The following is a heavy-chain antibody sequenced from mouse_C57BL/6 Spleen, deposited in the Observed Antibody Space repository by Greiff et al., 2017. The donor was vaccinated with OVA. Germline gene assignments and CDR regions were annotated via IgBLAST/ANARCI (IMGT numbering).Heavy chain of an antibody. V-gene: IGHV2-5*01. CDR2: IWRGGST. D-gene: IGHD1-1*01. J-gene: IGHJ1*03. Sequence: VNVVESGPGLVQPSQSLSITCTVSGFSLTSYGVHWVRQSPGKGLEWLGVIWRGGSTDYNAAFMSRLSITKDNSKSQVFFKMNSLQADDTAIYYCAKEATTVSHWYFDVWGTGTTVTVSS. CDR1: GFSLTSYG. CDR3: AKEATTVSHWYFDV.